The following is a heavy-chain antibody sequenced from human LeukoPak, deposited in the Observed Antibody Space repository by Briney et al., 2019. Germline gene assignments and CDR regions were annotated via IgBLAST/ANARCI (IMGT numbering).Heavy chain of an antibody. Sequence: ASVTVSCKASGYTFTSYYMHWVRQAPGQGLEWMGIINPRGGSTSYEQKFQGRVTMTRDMSTSTVYMELSSLRSEDTAVYYCAREWWELLGDAFDIWGQGTMVTVSS. CDR1: GYTFTSYY. D-gene: IGHD1-26*01. CDR2: INPRGGST. J-gene: IGHJ3*02. V-gene: IGHV1-46*01. CDR3: AREWWELLGDAFDI.